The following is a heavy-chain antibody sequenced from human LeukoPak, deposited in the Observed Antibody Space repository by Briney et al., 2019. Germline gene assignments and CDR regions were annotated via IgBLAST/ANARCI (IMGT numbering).Heavy chain of an antibody. CDR3: ARLPAAPIARWFDP. CDR1: GYSISSGYY. D-gene: IGHD2-2*01. J-gene: IGHJ5*02. CDR2: IYHSGST. V-gene: IGHV4-38-2*01. Sequence: SETLSLTCAVSGYSISSGYYWGWIRQPPGKGLEWIGSIYHSGSTYYNPSLKSRVTISVDTSKNQFSLKLSSVTAADTAAYYCARLPAAPIARWFDPWGQGTLVTVSS.